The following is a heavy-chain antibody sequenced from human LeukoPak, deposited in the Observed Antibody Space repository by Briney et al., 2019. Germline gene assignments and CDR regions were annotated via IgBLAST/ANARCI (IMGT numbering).Heavy chain of an antibody. CDR3: ATEGTPQVSTWYDL. J-gene: IGHJ5*02. CDR1: GVTLSPYG. Sequence: GGSLRLSCAASGVTLSPYGMHWVRQAPGKGLEWVAVISYEGGTQHYADSVKGRFIISRDNPRNTLYLQMNILRTEDTAVYYCATEGTPQVSTWYDLWGQGTQVIVSS. D-gene: IGHD3-10*01. CDR2: ISYEGGTQ. V-gene: IGHV3-30*03.